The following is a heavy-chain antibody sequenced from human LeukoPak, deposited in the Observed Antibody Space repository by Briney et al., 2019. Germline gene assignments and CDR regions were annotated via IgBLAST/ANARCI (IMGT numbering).Heavy chain of an antibody. CDR2: IKRDGSEK. CDR3: ARLGPASSGWPESFDY. D-gene: IGHD6-19*01. CDR1: GFTFSHYW. Sequence: GGSLRLSCAASGFTFSHYWMCWVRQAPGKGLEWVANIKRDGSEKYYVDSVKGRFTISRDNAKNSLDLQMNSLRVEDTAVYYCARLGPASSGWPESFDYWGQGTLVTVSS. J-gene: IGHJ4*02. V-gene: IGHV3-7*03.